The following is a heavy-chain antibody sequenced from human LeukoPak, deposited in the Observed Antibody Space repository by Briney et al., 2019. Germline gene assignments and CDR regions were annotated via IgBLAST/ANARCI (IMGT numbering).Heavy chain of an antibody. CDR2: ISAYNGNT. CDR1: GYTFTSYG. J-gene: IGHJ4*02. Sequence: GASVKVSCKASGYTFTSYGISWVRQAPGQGLEWMGWISAYNGNTNYAQKLQGRVTMTTDTSTSTAYMELRSLRSDDTAVSYCARIVLRYFDWLLTPDYWGQGTLVTVSS. CDR3: ARIVLRYFDWLLTPDY. V-gene: IGHV1-18*04. D-gene: IGHD3-9*01.